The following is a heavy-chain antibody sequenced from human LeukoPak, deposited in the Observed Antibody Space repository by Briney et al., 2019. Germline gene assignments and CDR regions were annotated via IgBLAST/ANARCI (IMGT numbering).Heavy chain of an antibody. CDR2: ISYDGSNK. J-gene: IGHJ4*02. CDR3: ARDPDSSGYYSLYFDY. D-gene: IGHD3-22*01. V-gene: IGHV3-30-3*01. CDR1: GFTFSNYA. Sequence: GGSLRLSCAASGFTFSNYAMDWVRQAPGKGLEWVSVISYDGSNKYYADSVKGRFTISRDNSKNTLYLQMNSLRAEDTAVYYCARDPDSSGYYSLYFDYWGQGTLVTVSS.